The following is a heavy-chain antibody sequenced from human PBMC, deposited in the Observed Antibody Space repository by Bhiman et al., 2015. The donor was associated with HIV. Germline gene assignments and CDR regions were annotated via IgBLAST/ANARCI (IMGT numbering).Heavy chain of an antibody. J-gene: IGHJ6*02. CDR3: AREGPYSSSDGMDV. D-gene: IGHD6-6*01. CDR2: ISSSGSCI. V-gene: IGHV3-21*03. Sequence: EVQLVESGGGLVKPGGSLRLSCAASGFTFSSYTLNWVRQAPGKGLEWVSSISSSGSCIYYADSVKGRFTISRDNAKNSLYLQLNSLRAEDTAVYYCAREGPYSSSDGMDVWGQGTTVTVSS. CDR1: GFTFSSYT.